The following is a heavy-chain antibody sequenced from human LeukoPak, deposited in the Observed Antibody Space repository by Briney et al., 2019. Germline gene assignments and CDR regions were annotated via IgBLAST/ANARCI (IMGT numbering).Heavy chain of an antibody. CDR2: ISGSGGST. CDR3: ARDHHRRLYDSQARDTFDI. J-gene: IGHJ3*02. CDR1: GFSLSSYA. D-gene: IGHD3-22*01. Sequence: GGSLRLSCAASGFSLSSYAMSWVRQAPGKGLEWVSAISGSGGSTYYADSVKGRFTISRDNSKNTLYLQMNSLRAEDTAVYYCARDHHRRLYDSQARDTFDIGGQGTMVTVSS. V-gene: IGHV3-23*01.